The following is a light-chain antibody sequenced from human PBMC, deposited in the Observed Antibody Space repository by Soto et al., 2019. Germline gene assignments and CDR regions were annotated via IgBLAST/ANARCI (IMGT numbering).Light chain of an antibody. CDR2: GNS. V-gene: IGLV1-40*01. Sequence: QSVLTQPPSVSGAPGQRVTISCTGSSSNIGAGYDVHWYQQLPGTAPKLLIYGNSNRPSGVPDRFSGSKSGTSASLAITGLQAEDEADYYCQSYDSSLSCPVFGGGTQLTVL. CDR3: QSYDSSLSCPV. J-gene: IGLJ7*01. CDR1: SSNIGAGYD.